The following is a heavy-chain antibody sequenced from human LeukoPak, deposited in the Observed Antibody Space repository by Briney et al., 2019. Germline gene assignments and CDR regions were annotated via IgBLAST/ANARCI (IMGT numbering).Heavy chain of an antibody. D-gene: IGHD3-3*01. CDR3: ARDYEWLSNPRDYYYYYMDV. CDR1: GGTFSSYA. CDR2: INPNSGGT. J-gene: IGHJ6*03. Sequence: GSSVKVSCKASGGTFSSYAISWVRQAPGQGLEWMGWINPNSGGTNYAQKFQGRVTMTRDTSISTAYMELSRLRSDDTAVYYCARDYEWLSNPRDYYYYYMDVWGKGTTVTVSS. V-gene: IGHV1-2*02.